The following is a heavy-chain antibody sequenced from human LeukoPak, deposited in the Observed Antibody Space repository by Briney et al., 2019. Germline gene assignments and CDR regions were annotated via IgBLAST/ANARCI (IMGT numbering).Heavy chain of an antibody. Sequence: QPGGSLRLSCAASGFTFSMDALRCIRQAPGKGLEWVSAISGSGRNIYYLDSVKGRFTISRDNSKNTLYLQMNSLRAEDTAIYYCAKPIYYLDASGYTNPRDDWGKGTLVTVSS. V-gene: IGHV3-23*01. CDR2: ISGSGRNI. CDR1: GFTFSMDA. D-gene: IGHD3-22*01. J-gene: IGHJ4*02. CDR3: AKPIYYLDASGYTNPRDD.